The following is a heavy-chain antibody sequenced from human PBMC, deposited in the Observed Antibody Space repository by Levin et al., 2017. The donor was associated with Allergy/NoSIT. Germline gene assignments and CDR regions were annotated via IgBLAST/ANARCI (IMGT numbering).Heavy chain of an antibody. V-gene: IGHV3-30-3*01. D-gene: IGHD2-2*01. J-gene: IGHJ3*02. CDR2: ISYVGSEK. CDR3: ARGQDARYCNSTSCQPGSSFDI. Sequence: GGSLRLSCAGSGFIFSSYAMHWVRQAPGTGLEWVAVISYVGSEKYYADSVKGRFTISRDNSQNTLSLQMNNLRAEDTAMYYCARGQDARYCNSTSCQPGSSFDIWGQGTTVTVSS. CDR1: GFIFSSYA.